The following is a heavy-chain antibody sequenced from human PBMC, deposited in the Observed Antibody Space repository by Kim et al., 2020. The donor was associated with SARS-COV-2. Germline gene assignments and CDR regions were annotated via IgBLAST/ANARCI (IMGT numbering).Heavy chain of an antibody. D-gene: IGHD2-21*02. CDR2: ITPSGDIT. CDR3: ARDLSGAWTFDY. J-gene: IGHJ4*02. CDR1: GYRFTSNH. V-gene: IGHV1-46*01. Sequence: ASVKVSCKASGYRFTSNHMHWVRQVPGQGLEWMAMITPSGDITHYAQTFQGRLTLTTDTSTSTVYMELSSLRSDDTAVYFCARDLSGAWTFDYWGQGTLVTVSS.